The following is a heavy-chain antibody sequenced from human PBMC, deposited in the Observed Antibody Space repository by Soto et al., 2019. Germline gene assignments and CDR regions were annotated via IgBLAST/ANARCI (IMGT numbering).Heavy chain of an antibody. J-gene: IGHJ6*02. V-gene: IGHV3-23*01. Sequence: EVQLLESGGGLVQPRGSLRLSCAASILSFDIYAMSWVRQAPGKGLEWVSATTGSGGTAYYAGSVKGRFTISRDNSKNTLYLQMDSLRAEDTVVYYCAKHSGYDHYYGMDVWGQGTTVTVSS. CDR3: AKHSGYDHYYGMDV. D-gene: IGHD5-12*01. CDR1: ILSFDIYA. CDR2: TTGSGGTA.